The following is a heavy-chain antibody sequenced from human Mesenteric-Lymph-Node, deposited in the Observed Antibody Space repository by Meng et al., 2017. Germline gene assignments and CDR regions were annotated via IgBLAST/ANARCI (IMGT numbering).Heavy chain of an antibody. J-gene: IGHJ5*02. CDR2: IYYSGST. CDR1: GGSISSSSYY. CDR3: ARDPMEYSSSS. Sequence: GSLRLSCTVSGGSISSSSYYWGWIRQPPGKGLEWIGSIYYSGSTYYNPSLKSRVTISVDTSKNQFSLKLSSVTAADTAVYYCARDPMEYSSSSWGQGTLVTVSS. D-gene: IGHD6-6*01. V-gene: IGHV4-39*07.